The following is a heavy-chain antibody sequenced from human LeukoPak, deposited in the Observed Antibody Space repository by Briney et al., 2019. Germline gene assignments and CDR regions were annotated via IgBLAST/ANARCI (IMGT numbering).Heavy chain of an antibody. CDR3: ARGPSPFTIFGVVRAGDFDY. CDR1: GYTLTGYY. D-gene: IGHD3-3*01. Sequence: GASVKVSCKASGYTLTGYYMHWVRQAPGQGLEWMGWINPNSGGTNYAQKFQGRVTMTRDTSISTAYMELSRLRSDDTAVYYCARGPSPFTIFGVVRAGDFDYWGQGTLVTVSS. V-gene: IGHV1-2*02. CDR2: INPNSGGT. J-gene: IGHJ4*02.